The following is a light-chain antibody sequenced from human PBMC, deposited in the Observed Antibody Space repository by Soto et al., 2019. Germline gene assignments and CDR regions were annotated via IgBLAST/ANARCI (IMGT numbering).Light chain of an antibody. CDR2: GVS. CDR1: QSVSSNY. J-gene: IGKJ1*01. CDR3: QQYGSSRT. Sequence: EIVVTQSPGTLSLSPGESATLSCRASQSVSSNYLGWYQQRPGQAPRLLIYGVSSRATGIPDRFSGSGSGTDFTITISRLEPEDFAVYYCQQYGSSRTFGQGTKGEIK. V-gene: IGKV3-20*01.